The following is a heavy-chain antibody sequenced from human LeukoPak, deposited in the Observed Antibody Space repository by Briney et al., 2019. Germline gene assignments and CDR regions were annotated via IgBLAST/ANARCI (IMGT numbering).Heavy chain of an antibody. D-gene: IGHD6-19*01. J-gene: IGHJ4*02. Sequence: GGSLRLSCAASGFTFSGYWMHWVRQAPGKGLVWVSRISTDGSSDTYADSVKGRFTISRDNAKNTLYLQMNSLRAEDTAVYYCARGRLTSSWYYFDYWGQGTLVTVSS. CDR2: ISTDGSSD. CDR1: GFTFSGYW. V-gene: IGHV3-74*01. CDR3: ARGRLTSSWYYFDY.